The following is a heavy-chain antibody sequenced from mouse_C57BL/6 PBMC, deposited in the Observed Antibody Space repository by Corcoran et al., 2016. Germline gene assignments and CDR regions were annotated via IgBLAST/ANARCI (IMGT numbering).Heavy chain of an antibody. CDR1: GFTFTTYG. CDR2: INTYSGVP. Sequence: QIQLVQSGPELKKPGETVKISCKASGFTFTTYGMSWVKQAPGKVLKWMGWINTYSGVPTYADDFKGRFAFSLETSASTAYLQIINLKNEDTATYFCARQDYGSSSFAYWGQGTLVTVSA. V-gene: IGHV9-3*01. CDR3: ARQDYGSSSFAY. J-gene: IGHJ3*01. D-gene: IGHD1-1*01.